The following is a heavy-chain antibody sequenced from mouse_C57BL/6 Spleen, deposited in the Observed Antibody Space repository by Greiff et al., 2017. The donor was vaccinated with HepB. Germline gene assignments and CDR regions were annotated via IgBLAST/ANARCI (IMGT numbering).Heavy chain of an antibody. D-gene: IGHD1-1*01. Sequence: EVKLMESGGGLVKPGGSLKLSCAASGFTFSSYAMSWVRQTPEKRLEWVATISDGGSYTYYPDNVKGRFTISRDNAKNNLYLQMSHLKSEDTAMYYCARYYYGSSYRGAWFAYWGQGTLVTVSA. V-gene: IGHV5-4*03. CDR2: ISDGGSYT. J-gene: IGHJ3*01. CDR1: GFTFSSYA. CDR3: ARYYYGSSYRGAWFAY.